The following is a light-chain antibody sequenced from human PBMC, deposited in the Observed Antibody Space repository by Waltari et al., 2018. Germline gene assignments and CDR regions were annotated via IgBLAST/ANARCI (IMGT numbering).Light chain of an antibody. CDR1: QSIRRY. J-gene: IGKJ4*01. CDR2: AAS. CDR3: QXSYXXXLT. V-gene: IGKV1-39*01. Sequence: TQSPSSLSASXXDXVTXTCRASQSIRRYLNXYQQKPGKAPKLLIYAASSLQSGVPSRXSGXXSGTXCTLTISSXQPEDFATYYXQXSYXXXLTFGGXTKV.